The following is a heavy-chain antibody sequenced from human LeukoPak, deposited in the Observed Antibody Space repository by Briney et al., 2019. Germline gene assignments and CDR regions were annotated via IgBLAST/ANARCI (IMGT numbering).Heavy chain of an antibody. J-gene: IGHJ4*02. CDR2: IYYSGST. CDR1: GGSISSSTYY. V-gene: IGHV4-39*01. Sequence: SETLSLTRIVSGGSISSSTYYWGWIRQPPGKGLEWIGSIYYSGSTYYNPSLKSRVTISVDTSKNQFSLKLNSVTAADTAVYYCARQGVLWTPRDWGQGALVTVSS. D-gene: IGHD3-10*01. CDR3: ARQGVLWTPRD.